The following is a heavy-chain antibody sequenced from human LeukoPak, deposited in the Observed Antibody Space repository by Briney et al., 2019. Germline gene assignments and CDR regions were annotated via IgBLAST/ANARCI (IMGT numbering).Heavy chain of an antibody. V-gene: IGHV4-34*01. Sequence: SETLSLTCAVYGGSFSGYYWSWIRQPPGKGLEWIGEINHSGSTNYNPSLKSRVTISVDTSKNQFSLKLSSVTAADTAVYYCAREGKTGSYFLAYWGQGNLVTVSS. J-gene: IGHJ4*02. CDR1: GGSFSGYY. CDR3: AREGKTGSYFLAY. CDR2: INHSGST. D-gene: IGHD1-26*01.